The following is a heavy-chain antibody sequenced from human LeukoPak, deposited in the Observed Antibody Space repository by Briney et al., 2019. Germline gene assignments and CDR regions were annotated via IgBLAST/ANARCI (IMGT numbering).Heavy chain of an antibody. CDR2: IIPIFGTA. Sequence: GGSLRLSCAASGFTFSSYAISWVRQAPGQGLEWMGGIIPIFGTANYAQKFQGRVTITADESTSTAYMELSSLRSEDTAVYYCARSADFGVVIIPYAFDIWGQGTMVTVSS. D-gene: IGHD3-3*01. CDR1: GFTFSSYA. V-gene: IGHV1-69*01. CDR3: ARSADFGVVIIPYAFDI. J-gene: IGHJ3*02.